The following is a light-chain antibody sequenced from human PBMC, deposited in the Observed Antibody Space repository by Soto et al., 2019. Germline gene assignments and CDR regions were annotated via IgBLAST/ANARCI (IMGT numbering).Light chain of an antibody. CDR3: LLSYSGTRV. Sequence: QAVVTQEPSLTVSPGGTATLTCGSYTGTVTSGHYPYWFQQKPGQAPRTLIYDTNNKHSWTPARFSGSLLGGKAALTLSGAQPEDEADYYCLLSYSGTRVFGGGTKLTVL. V-gene: IGLV7-46*01. CDR2: DTN. J-gene: IGLJ3*02. CDR1: TGTVTSGHY.